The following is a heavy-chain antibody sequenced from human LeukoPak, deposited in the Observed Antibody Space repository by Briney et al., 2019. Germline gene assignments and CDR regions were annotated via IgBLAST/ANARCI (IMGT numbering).Heavy chain of an antibody. D-gene: IGHD1-26*01. CDR1: GFTVSSNY. CDR2: IYSGGST. J-gene: IGHJ6*03. CDR3: ARDYSGSYYVYYYMDV. V-gene: IGHV3-66*01. Sequence: GGSLRLSCAASGFTVSSNYMSWVRQAPGKGLEWVSVIYSGGSTYYADSVKGRFTISRDNSKNTLYLQMNSLRAEDTAVYYCARDYSGSYYVYYYMDVWGKGTTVTVSS.